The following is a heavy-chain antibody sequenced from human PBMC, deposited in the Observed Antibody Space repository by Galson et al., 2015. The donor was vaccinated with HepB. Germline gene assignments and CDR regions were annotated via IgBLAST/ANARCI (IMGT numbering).Heavy chain of an antibody. CDR1: GFTFSSYG. CDR2: ISYDGSNK. CDR3: AKSGPQLWDDAFDI. Sequence: SLRLSCAASGFTFSSYGMHWVRQAPGKGLEWVAVISYDGSNKYYADSVKGRFTISRDNSKNTLYLQMNSLRAEDTAVYYCAKSGPQLWDDAFDIWGQGTMVTVSS. V-gene: IGHV3-30*18. J-gene: IGHJ3*02. D-gene: IGHD5-18*01.